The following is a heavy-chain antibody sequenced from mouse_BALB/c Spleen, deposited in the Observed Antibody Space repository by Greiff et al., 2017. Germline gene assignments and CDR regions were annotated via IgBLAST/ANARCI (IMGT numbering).Heavy chain of an antibody. V-gene: IGHV1-9*01. D-gene: IGHD2-4*01. CDR1: GYTFSSYW. CDR3: ASLSDYDGYAMDY. CDR2: ILPGSGST. J-gene: IGHJ4*01. Sequence: QVQLQQSGAELMKPGASVKISCKATGYTFSSYWIEWVKQRPGHGLEWIGEILPGSGSTNYNEKFKGKATFTADTSSNTAYMQLSSLTSEDSAVYYCASLSDYDGYAMDYWGQGTSVTVSS.